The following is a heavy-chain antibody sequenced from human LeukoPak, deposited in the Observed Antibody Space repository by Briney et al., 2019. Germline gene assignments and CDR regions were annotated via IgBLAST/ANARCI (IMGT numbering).Heavy chain of an antibody. J-gene: IGHJ5*02. Sequence: SETLSLTCTVSGGSISSYYWSWIRQPPGKGLEWIGYIYYSGSTNYNPSLKSRVTISVDTSKNQFSLKLSSVTAADTAVYYRARDVGHILTGYYGSLGWFDPWGQGTLVTVSS. CDR2: IYYSGST. CDR1: GGSISSYY. V-gene: IGHV4-59*01. D-gene: IGHD3-9*01. CDR3: ARDVGHILTGYYGSLGWFDP.